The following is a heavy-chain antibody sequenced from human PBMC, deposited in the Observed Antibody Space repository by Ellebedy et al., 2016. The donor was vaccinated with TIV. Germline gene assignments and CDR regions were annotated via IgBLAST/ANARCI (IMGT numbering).Heavy chain of an antibody. V-gene: IGHV3-48*04. CDR2: ISPTSGTL. J-gene: IGHJ4*02. D-gene: IGHD3-10*01. CDR3: AKSTGSGSARPSDC. CDR1: GFTFSGYS. Sequence: PGGSLRLSCAASGFTFSGYSMNWVRQAPGRWLEWVSYISPTSGTLYYADSVKGRFTVSIDNAKNSLYLQMNSLTAEDTAVYYCAKSTGSGSARPSDCWGQGTLVTVSS.